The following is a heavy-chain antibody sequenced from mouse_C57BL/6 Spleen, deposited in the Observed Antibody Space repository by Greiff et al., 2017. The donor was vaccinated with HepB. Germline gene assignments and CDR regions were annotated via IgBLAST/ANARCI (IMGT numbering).Heavy chain of an antibody. CDR3: ARSGYGSLFAY. V-gene: IGHV1-64*01. D-gene: IGHD1-1*01. Sequence: QVQLQQSGPELVKPGASVKISCKASGYAFSSSWMNWVKQRPGQGLEWIGMIHPNSGSTNYNEKFKSKATLTVDKSSSTAYMQLSSLTSEDSAVYYCARSGYGSLFAYWGQGTTLTVSS. CDR2: IHPNSGST. CDR1: GYAFSSSW. J-gene: IGHJ2*01.